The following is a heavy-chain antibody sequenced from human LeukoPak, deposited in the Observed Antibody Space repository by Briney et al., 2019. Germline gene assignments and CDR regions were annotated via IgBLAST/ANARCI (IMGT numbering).Heavy chain of an antibody. D-gene: IGHD1-7*01. J-gene: IGHJ6*02. CDR2: IWYDGSNK. V-gene: IGHV3-33*08. Sequence: PGGSLRLSCAASGFTFSSYGMHWVRQAPGKGLEWVAVIWYDGSNKYYADSVKGRFTISRDNSKNTLYLQMNSLRAEDTAVYYCARDELDYYYGMDVWGQGTTVTVSS. CDR3: ARDELDYYYGMDV. CDR1: GFTFSSYG.